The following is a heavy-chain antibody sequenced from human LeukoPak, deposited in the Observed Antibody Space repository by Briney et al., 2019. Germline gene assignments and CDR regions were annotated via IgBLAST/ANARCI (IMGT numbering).Heavy chain of an antibody. Sequence: PSETLPLTCTVSGGSISSYYWSWIRQPSGKGLEWIGYIYYSGSANYSPSLKSRVTISVDTSKNQFSLKLSSVTAADTAVYYCARVEGRDYYDSSGALGVDYWGQGTLVTVSS. J-gene: IGHJ4*02. V-gene: IGHV4-59*12. CDR1: GGSISSYY. CDR3: ARVEGRDYYDSSGALGVDY. CDR2: IYYSGSA. D-gene: IGHD3-22*01.